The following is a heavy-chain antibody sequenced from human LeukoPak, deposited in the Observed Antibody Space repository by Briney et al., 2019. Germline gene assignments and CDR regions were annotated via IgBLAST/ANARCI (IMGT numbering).Heavy chain of an antibody. V-gene: IGHV4-34*01. D-gene: IGHD5-12*01. CDR1: GGSFSGYY. J-gene: IGHJ4*02. CDR3: ARYSGYDSHTFDY. Sequence: SETLSLTCAVYGGSFSGYYWSWIRQPPGKGLEWIGEINPSGSTNYNPSLKSRVTISVDTSKNQFSLKLSSVTAADTAVYYCARYSGYDSHTFDYWGQGTLVTVSS. CDR2: INPSGST.